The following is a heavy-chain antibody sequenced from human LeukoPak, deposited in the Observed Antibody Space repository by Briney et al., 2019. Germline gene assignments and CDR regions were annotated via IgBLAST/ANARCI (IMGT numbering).Heavy chain of an antibody. Sequence: PSETLSLTCAVYGGSFSGYYWSWIRQPPGKGLEWIGESNHSGSTNYNPSLKSRVTISVDTSKNQFSLKLSSVTAADTAVYYCARGPYYDSSGYYYVSAPNYYFDYWGQGTLVTVSS. CDR3: ARGPYYDSSGYYYVSAPNYYFDY. J-gene: IGHJ4*02. CDR2: SNHSGST. D-gene: IGHD3-22*01. CDR1: GGSFSGYY. V-gene: IGHV4-34*01.